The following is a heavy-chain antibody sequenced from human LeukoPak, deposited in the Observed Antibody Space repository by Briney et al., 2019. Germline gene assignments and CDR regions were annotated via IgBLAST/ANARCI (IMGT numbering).Heavy chain of an antibody. CDR2: IYYNGGT. CDR1: GDSFSSGSHY. J-gene: IGHJ4*02. D-gene: IGHD3-10*01. CDR3: AAVGGYFDY. V-gene: IGHV4-61*01. Sequence: SETLSPTCSVSGDSFSSGSHYWSWIRQPPGKGLEWIGYIYYNGGTEYSPSLKSRVDISLDTSKNQFSLRLSSVTAADTAVYYCAAVGGYFDYWGQGILVAVSS.